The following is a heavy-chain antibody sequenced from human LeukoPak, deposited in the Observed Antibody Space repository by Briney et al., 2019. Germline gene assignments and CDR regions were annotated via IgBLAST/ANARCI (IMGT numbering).Heavy chain of an antibody. J-gene: IGHJ5*02. V-gene: IGHV1-2*02. Sequence: ASVKVSCKASGYTFTGYYMHWVRQAPGQGLEWMGWINPNSGGTNYAQKFQGRVTMTRDTSISTAYMELSRLRSDDTAVYYCARTRHCSGGRCPNWFDPWGQGTLVTVSS. D-gene: IGHD2-15*01. CDR1: GYTFTGYY. CDR3: ARTRHCSGGRCPNWFDP. CDR2: INPNSGGT.